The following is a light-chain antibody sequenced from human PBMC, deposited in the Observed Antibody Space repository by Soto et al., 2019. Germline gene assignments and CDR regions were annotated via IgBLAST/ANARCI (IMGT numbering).Light chain of an antibody. J-gene: IGKJ1*01. CDR3: QQSYSNPRT. V-gene: IGKV1-39*01. CDR2: AAT. Sequence: DIQMTQSPSSLSASVGDRVTITCRASQSISSYLNWYQHKPGKAPNLLIYAATTLQSGVPSRFSGSGSGTDFTLTISSLQPEDFATYYCQQSYSNPRTFGQGTKVDNK. CDR1: QSISSY.